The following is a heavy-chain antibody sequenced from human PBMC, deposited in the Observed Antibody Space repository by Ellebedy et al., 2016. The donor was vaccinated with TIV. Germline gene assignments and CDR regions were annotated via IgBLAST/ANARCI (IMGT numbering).Heavy chain of an antibody. CDR1: GYIFTGYY. CDR2: INPNSGAT. D-gene: IGHD3-3*01. Sequence: AASVKVSCKASGYIFTGYYMHWVRQAPGQGLEWMGWINPNSGATNYAQKFQGWVTMTRETSISTTYMELSRLRSDDTAVYYCARGKGHITIFGVISKNPFDIWGQGTMVTVSS. CDR3: ARGKGHITIFGVISKNPFDI. V-gene: IGHV1-2*04. J-gene: IGHJ3*02.